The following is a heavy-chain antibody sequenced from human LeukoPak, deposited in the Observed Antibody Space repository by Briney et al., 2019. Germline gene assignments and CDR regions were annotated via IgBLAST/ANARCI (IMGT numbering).Heavy chain of an antibody. CDR1: GGSFSGYY. V-gene: IGHV4-34*01. J-gene: IGHJ6*03. Sequence: YPSETLSLTCAVYGGSFSGYYWSWLRQPPGKGLEWIGEINHSGSTNYNPSLKSRVTISVDTSKNQFSLKLSSVTGADTAVYYCARAIRGDSYGYHIPAYYYMDVWGKGTTVTVSS. CDR3: ARAIRGDSYGYHIPAYYYMDV. CDR2: INHSGST. D-gene: IGHD5-18*01.